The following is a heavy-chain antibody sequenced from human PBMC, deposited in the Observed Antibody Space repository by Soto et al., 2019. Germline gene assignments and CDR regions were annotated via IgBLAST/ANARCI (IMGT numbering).Heavy chain of an antibody. CDR3: TRGGGNQLGDCYDN. CDR1: GFTFSSYT. V-gene: IGHV3-30*04. J-gene: IGHJ4*02. D-gene: IGHD2-21*02. Sequence: ESGGGVVQPGRSLRLSCAAYGFTFSSYTMHWVRQAPGKGLEWVALIYYDGSQKYYADSVKGRFTISRDNSKKMMNLDMNSLRTEDTAVYYCTRGGGNQLGDCYDNWGQGTLVTVSS. CDR2: IYYDGSQK.